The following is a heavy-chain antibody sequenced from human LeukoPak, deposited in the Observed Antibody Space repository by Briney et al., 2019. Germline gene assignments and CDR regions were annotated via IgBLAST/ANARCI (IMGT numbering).Heavy chain of an antibody. CDR1: GFTFSSSA. J-gene: IGHJ4*02. CDR2: IYSGGST. V-gene: IGHV3-23*03. Sequence: GGSLRLSCAASGFTFSSSAMNWVRQAPGKGLEWVSVIYSGGSTYYADSVKGRFTISRDNSKNTVDLQMNSLRAEDTAVYYCASGPGGSYDYWGQGTLVTVSS. D-gene: IGHD1-26*01. CDR3: ASGPGGSYDY.